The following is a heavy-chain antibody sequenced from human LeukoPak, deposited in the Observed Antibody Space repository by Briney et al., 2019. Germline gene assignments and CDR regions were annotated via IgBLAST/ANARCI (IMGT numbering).Heavy chain of an antibody. Sequence: PGGSLRLSCAASGFTFSDYYMSWLRQAPGKGLEWVSYISSGGSTIYYADSVKGRFTISRDNAKNSLYLQMNSLRAEDTAVYYCAKVNLNYDILTGPFDYWGQGTLVTVSS. J-gene: IGHJ4*02. CDR3: AKVNLNYDILTGPFDY. CDR2: ISSGGSTI. D-gene: IGHD3-9*01. CDR1: GFTFSDYY. V-gene: IGHV3-11*04.